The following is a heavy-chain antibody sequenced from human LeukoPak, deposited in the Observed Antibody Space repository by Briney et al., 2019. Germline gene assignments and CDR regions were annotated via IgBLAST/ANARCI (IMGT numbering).Heavy chain of an antibody. V-gene: IGHV4-34*01. Sequence: SETLSLTCAVYGGSFSGYYWSWIRQPPGKGLEWIGEINHSGSTNYNPSLKSRVTISVDTSKNQFSLKLSSVTAADTAVYYCARDFVLGYYYYGMDVWGQGTTVTVSS. J-gene: IGHJ6*02. CDR2: INHSGST. CDR3: ARDFVLGYYYYGMDV. CDR1: GGSFSGYY. D-gene: IGHD2-8*01.